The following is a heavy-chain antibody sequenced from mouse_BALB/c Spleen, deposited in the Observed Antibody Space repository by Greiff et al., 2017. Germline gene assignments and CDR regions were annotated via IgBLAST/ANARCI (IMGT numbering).Heavy chain of an antibody. V-gene: IGHV1S137*01. D-gene: IGHD4-1*01. CDR1: GYTFTDYA. Sequence: QVQLKESGAELVRPGVSVKISCKGSGYTFTDYAMHWVKQSHAKSLEWIGVISTYYGDASYNQKFKGKATMTVDKSSSTAYMELARLTSEDSAIYYCARGNWDGDAMDYWGQGTSVTVSS. CDR2: ISTYYGDA. CDR3: ARGNWDGDAMDY. J-gene: IGHJ4*01.